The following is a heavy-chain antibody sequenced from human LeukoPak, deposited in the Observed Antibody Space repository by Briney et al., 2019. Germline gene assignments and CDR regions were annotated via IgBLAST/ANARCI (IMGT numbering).Heavy chain of an antibody. CDR2: VNQDGTEL. CDR1: GFTFYAYL. CDR3: ARRAYDYGDFFDY. D-gene: IGHD4-17*01. J-gene: IGHJ4*02. Sequence: GGSLTLSCAVSGFTFYAYLVTWPRQAPGGGVEWVSNVNQDGTELFYVDSVRGRFTISRHNAKNSLSAKVHSLRREHSSLFYCARRAYDYGDFFDYWGQGTLVTVSS. V-gene: IGHV3-7*01.